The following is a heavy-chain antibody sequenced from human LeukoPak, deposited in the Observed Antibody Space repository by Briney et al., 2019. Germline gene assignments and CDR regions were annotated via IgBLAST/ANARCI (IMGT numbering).Heavy chain of an antibody. J-gene: IGHJ4*02. CDR1: GYTLTELS. CDR2: FDPEDGET. D-gene: IGHD3-3*01. CDR3: ATDSYQRGGGYYRY. V-gene: IGHV1-24*01. Sequence: ASVKVSYKVSGYTLTELSMHWVRQAPGKGLEWMGGFDPEDGETIYAQKVQGRVTMTEDTSTDTAYMELSSLRSEDTAVYYCATDSYQRGGGYYRYWGQGTLVTVSS.